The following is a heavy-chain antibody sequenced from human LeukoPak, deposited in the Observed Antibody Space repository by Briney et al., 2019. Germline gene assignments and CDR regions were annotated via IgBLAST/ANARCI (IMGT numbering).Heavy chain of an antibody. CDR2: MNPNSGNT. Sequence: ASVNVSCKASGYTFTSYDINWVRQATGQGLEWMGWMNPNSGNTGYAQKFQGRVTMTRNTSISTAYMELSSLRSEDTAVYYCARGIHYYGSGIVPYWGQGTLVTVSS. D-gene: IGHD3-10*01. J-gene: IGHJ4*02. V-gene: IGHV1-8*01. CDR3: ARGIHYYGSGIVPY. CDR1: GYTFTSYD.